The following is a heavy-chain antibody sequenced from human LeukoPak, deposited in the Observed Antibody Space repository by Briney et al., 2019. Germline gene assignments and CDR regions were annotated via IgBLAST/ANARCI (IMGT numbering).Heavy chain of an antibody. CDR2: ISSSSSYI. Sequence: GSLRLSCAASGFTFSSYSMNWVRQAPGKGLEWVSSISSSSSYIYYADSVKGRFTFSRDNAKNSLYLQMNSLRAEDTAVYYCARDRGSYFDYWGQGTLVTVSS. D-gene: IGHD1-26*01. CDR1: GFTFSSYS. V-gene: IGHV3-21*01. J-gene: IGHJ4*02. CDR3: ARDRGSYFDY.